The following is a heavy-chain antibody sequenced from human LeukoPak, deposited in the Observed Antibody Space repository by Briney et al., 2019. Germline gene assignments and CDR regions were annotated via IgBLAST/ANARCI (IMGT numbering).Heavy chain of an antibody. D-gene: IGHD3-22*01. V-gene: IGHV3-74*01. J-gene: IGHJ4*02. CDR2: IHSDGNST. CDR3: AREPTPGVPRGLLL. Sequence: GGSLRLSCAASGFTFSSYEMNWVRQAPGKGLVWVSRIHSDGNSTTYADSVKGRFTISRDNAKSTLYLQMNSLRAEDTAVYYCAREPTPGVPRGLLLWGQGTLVTVSS. CDR1: GFTFSSYE.